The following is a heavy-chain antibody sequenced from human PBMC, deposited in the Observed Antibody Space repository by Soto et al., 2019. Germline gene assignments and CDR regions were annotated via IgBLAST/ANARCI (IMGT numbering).Heavy chain of an antibody. CDR3: ARSMVRGGWFDP. J-gene: IGHJ5*02. V-gene: IGHV4-30-4*01. D-gene: IGHD3-10*01. CDR1: GGSNSSGDYY. Sequence: PSETLSLTCTVSGGSNSSGDYYWSWIRQVPGKGLQWIGYIYHSGRDYYEPSLKSRATISIDTSKNQFSLKLSSVTAADTAVYYCARSMVRGGWFDPWGQGTLVTVSS. CDR2: IYHSGRD.